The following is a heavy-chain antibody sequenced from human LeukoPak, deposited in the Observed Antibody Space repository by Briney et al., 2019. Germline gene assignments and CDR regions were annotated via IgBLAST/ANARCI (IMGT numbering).Heavy chain of an antibody. CDR2: ISSSGSTI. V-gene: IGHV3-11*04. J-gene: IGHJ4*02. CDR3: VKWGLALDFLVGGRFPGPFDY. Sequence: GGSLRLSCAASGFTFSDYYMSWIRQAPGKGLEWVSYISSSGSTIYYADSVKGRFTISRDNAKNSLYLQMNSLRAEDTAVYYCVKWGLALDFLVGGRFPGPFDYWGQGTLVTVSS. CDR1: GFTFSDYY. D-gene: IGHD2-21*01.